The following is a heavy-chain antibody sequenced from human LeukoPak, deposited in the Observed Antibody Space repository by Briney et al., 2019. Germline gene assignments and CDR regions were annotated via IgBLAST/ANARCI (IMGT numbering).Heavy chain of an antibody. CDR1: GFTFSSYW. J-gene: IGHJ4*02. V-gene: IGHV3-15*01. CDR2: IKSKSDGGTT. Sequence: GGSLRLSCAASGFTFSSYWMSWVRQAPGKGLEWVGRIKSKSDGGTTDYAAPVKGRLTISRDDSKNTLYLQMNSLKTDDTAVYYCTTGYSSLVPNYFDYWGQGTLVTVSS. CDR3: TTGYSSLVPNYFDY. D-gene: IGHD6-19*01.